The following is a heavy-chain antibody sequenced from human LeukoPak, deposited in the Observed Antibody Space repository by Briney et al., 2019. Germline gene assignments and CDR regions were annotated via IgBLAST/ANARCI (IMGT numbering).Heavy chain of an antibody. CDR3: ARGSGDIYGMDV. CDR2: INHSGST. D-gene: IGHD3-10*01. Sequence: SETLSLTCAVYGGPFSGYYWSWIRQPPGKGLEWIGEINHSGSTNYNPSLKSRVTISVDTSKNQFSLKLSSVTAADTAVYYCARGSGDIYGMDVWGKGTTVTVSS. CDR1: GGPFSGYY. J-gene: IGHJ6*04. V-gene: IGHV4-34*01.